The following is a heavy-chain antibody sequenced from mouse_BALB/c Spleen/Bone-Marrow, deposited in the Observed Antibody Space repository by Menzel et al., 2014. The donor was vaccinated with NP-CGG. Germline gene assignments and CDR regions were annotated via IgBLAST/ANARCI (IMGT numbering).Heavy chain of an antibody. D-gene: IGHD2-4*01. V-gene: IGHV5-6*01. CDR1: GFTFSSYG. CDR3: ARQTYYDYDGYFDY. CDR2: ISSGGSYT. Sequence: EVHLVESGGDLVKPGGSLKLSCAASGFTFSSYGMSWVRQTPDKRLEWVATISSGGSYTYYSDSVKGRFTISRDNAKNTLYLQMSSLKSEDTAMYYCARQTYYDYDGYFDYWGQGTTLTVSS. J-gene: IGHJ2*01.